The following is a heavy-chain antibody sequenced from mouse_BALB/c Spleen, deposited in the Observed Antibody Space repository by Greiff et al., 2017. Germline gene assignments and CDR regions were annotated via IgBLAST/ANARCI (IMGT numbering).Heavy chain of an antibody. CDR3: TRYGNYYVDY. CDR1: GYTFTSYW. CDR2: IYPSDSYT. D-gene: IGHD2-1*01. Sequence: VQLQQPGAELVRPGASVKLSCKASGYTFTSYWINWVKQRPGQGLEWIGNIYPSDSYTNYNQKFKDKATLTVDKSSSTAYMQLSSPASEDSAVYYCTRYGNYYVDYWGKGSTLTVSS. V-gene: IGHV1-69*02. J-gene: IGHJ2*01.